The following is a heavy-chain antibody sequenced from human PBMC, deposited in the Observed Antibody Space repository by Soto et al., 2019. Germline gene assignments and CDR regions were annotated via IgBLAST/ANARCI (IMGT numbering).Heavy chain of an antibody. CDR1: GGSFSGYY. Sequence: SETLSLTCAVYGGSFSGYYWSWIRQPPGKGLEWIGEINHSGSTNYNPSLKSRVTISVDTSKNQFSLKLSSVTAADTAVYYCARGGWRTWYSGCDRLYFDYWGKGTLVTVSS. J-gene: IGHJ4*02. CDR2: INHSGST. CDR3: ARGGWRTWYSGCDRLYFDY. D-gene: IGHD5-12*01. V-gene: IGHV4-34*01.